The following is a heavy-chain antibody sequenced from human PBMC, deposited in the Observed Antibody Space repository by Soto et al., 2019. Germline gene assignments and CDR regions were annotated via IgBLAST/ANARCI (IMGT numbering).Heavy chain of an antibody. J-gene: IGHJ4*02. CDR3: ARGAALAGKLDL. CDR1: VFTFTSDS. Sequence: GALRLSCEASVFTFTSDSMTWVRQAPGKGLEWVSSISSHGRDIFYADSVKGRFTISRDNAKDSLHLQMNSLTGEDSAVYYCARGAALAGKLDLWGQGTLVTVSS. V-gene: IGHV3-21*06. CDR2: ISSHGRDI. D-gene: IGHD6-19*01.